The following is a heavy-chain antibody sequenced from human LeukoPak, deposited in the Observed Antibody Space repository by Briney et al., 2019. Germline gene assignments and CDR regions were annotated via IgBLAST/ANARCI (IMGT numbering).Heavy chain of an antibody. V-gene: IGHV3-53*01. Sequence: SGGSLRLSCAASGFTVSSSYMYWVRQAPGKGLEWVSFFYRGDSTYYAESVRGRFTISRDNSKNTLYLLMNSLIPEDTAVYYCAREVVSSPSYFDSWGQGTPVTVSS. CDR2: FYRGDST. J-gene: IGHJ4*02. CDR3: AREVVSSPSYFDS. CDR1: GFTVSSSY. D-gene: IGHD2-15*01.